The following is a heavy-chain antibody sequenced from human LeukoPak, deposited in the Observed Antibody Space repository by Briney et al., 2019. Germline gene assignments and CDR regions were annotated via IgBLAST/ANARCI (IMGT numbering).Heavy chain of an antibody. CDR2: ISSSGDIM. D-gene: IGHD1-14*01. J-gene: IGHJ4*02. Sequence: GGSLRLSCAASAFDFTIYDMNWVRQAPGKGLEWLSYISSSGDIMHYADSVKGRFTISRDNAKNSLYLQMNSLGAEDTAVYYCAKVSRTNHDNFFDYWGQGTLVTVSS. CDR1: AFDFTIYD. V-gene: IGHV3-48*01. CDR3: AKVSRTNHDNFFDY.